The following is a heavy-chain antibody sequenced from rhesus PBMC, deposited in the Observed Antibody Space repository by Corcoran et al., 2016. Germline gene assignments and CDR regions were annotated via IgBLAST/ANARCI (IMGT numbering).Heavy chain of an antibody. V-gene: IGHV4-106*01. J-gene: IGHJ3*01. Sequence: QVQLQESGPGLVKPSETLSLTCAVSGGSISDDYYWSWIRQPPGKGLAWLGYIYGRGWANNYNPSLKNRVTISIDTSKNQLSLKLSSVTAADTAVYYCARSMPYSWNNALGDAFDFWGQGLRVTVSS. CDR2: IYGRGWAN. CDR1: GGSISDDYY. CDR3: ARSMPYSWNNALGDAFDF. D-gene: IGHD1-20*01.